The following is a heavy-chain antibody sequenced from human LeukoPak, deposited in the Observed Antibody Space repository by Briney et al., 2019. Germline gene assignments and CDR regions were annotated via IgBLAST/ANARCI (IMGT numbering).Heavy chain of an antibody. D-gene: IGHD5-18*01. J-gene: IGHJ4*02. Sequence: ASVKVSCKASGYTFTSYGISWVRQAPGQGLEWMGWMNPNSGNTGYAEKFQGRVTMTRNISIRTAYMELSTLRSDDTAVYYCARGRGYSYGYADYWGQGTLVTVSS. CDR3: ARGRGYSYGYADY. V-gene: IGHV1-8*02. CDR2: MNPNSGNT. CDR1: GYTFTSYG.